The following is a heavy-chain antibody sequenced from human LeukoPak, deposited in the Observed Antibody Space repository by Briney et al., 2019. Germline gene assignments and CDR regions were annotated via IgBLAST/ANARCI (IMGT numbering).Heavy chain of an antibody. CDR1: GCTFSSYA. J-gene: IGHJ3*02. CDR3: ARDLYYDSSGYYFPDAFDI. D-gene: IGHD3-22*01. CDR2: IIPIFGTA. Sequence: SVKVSCKASGCTFSSYAISWVRQAPGQGLEWMGGIIPIFGTANYAQKFQGRVTITADESTSTAYMELSRLRYEDTAVYYCARDLYYDSSGYYFPDAFDIWGQGTMVTVSS. V-gene: IGHV1-69*13.